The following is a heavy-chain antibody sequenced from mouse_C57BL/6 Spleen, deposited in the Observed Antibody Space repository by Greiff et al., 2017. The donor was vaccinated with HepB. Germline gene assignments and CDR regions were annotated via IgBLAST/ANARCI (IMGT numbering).Heavy chain of an antibody. D-gene: IGHD1-1*01. CDR3: ARSDYYGSSY. CDR1: GYAFTNYL. CDR2: INPGSGGT. J-gene: IGHJ3*01. Sequence: VQLQQSGAELVRPGTSVKVSCKASGYAFTNYLIEWVKQRPGQGLEWIGVINPGSGGTNYNEKFKGKATLTADKSSSTAYMQLSSLTSEDSAVYFCARSDYYGSSYWGQGTLVTVSA. V-gene: IGHV1-54*01.